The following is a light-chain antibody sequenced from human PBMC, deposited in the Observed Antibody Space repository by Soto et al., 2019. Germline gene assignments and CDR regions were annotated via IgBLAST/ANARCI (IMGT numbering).Light chain of an antibody. J-gene: IGKJ3*01. CDR2: WAS. V-gene: IGKV4-1*01. Sequence: DLVMTQSPDSLAVSLGERATINCKSSQSVLYSSNNKNYLAWYQQNPGQPPKLLIYWASTRESGVPDRFSGSGSGTDFTLTISSLQAEDVAVYYCQQYYNTPFTFGPGTKVDIK. CDR1: QSVLYSSNNKNY. CDR3: QQYYNTPFT.